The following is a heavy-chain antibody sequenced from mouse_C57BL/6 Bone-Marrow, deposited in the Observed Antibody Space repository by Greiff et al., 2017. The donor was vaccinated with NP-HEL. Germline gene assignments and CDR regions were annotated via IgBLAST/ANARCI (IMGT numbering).Heavy chain of an antibody. Sequence: EVHLVESGGGLVKPGGSLKLSCAASGFTFSSYAMSWVRQTPEKRLECVATISDGGSYTYYPDNVKGRFTISRDNAKNNLYLQMSHRKSEDTAMYYCAREGYYIDYWGQGTTLTVSS. CDR1: GFTFSSYA. V-gene: IGHV5-4*01. J-gene: IGHJ2*01. CDR2: ISDGGSYT. CDR3: AREGYYIDY.